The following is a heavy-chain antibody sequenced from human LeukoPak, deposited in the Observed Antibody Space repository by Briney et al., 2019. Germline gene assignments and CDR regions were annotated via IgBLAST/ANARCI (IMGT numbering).Heavy chain of an antibody. CDR1: GFTFSSYS. V-gene: IGHV3-21*01. CDR3: ARVPLNTRNYDILTGYYFDY. CDR2: ISSSSSYI. J-gene: IGHJ4*02. D-gene: IGHD3-9*01. Sequence: GGSLRLSCAASGFTFSSYSMNWVGQAPGKGLEWVSSISSSSSYIYYADSVKGRFTISRDNAKNSLYLQMNSLRAEDTAVYYCARVPLNTRNYDILTGYYFDYWGQGTLVTVSS.